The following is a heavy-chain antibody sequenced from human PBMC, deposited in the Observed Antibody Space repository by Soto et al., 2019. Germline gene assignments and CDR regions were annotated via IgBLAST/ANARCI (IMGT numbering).Heavy chain of an antibody. Sequence: QVQLVQSGPEVKKPGASVKLSCKASGYIFTSYGIGWVRQAPGQGLEWMGWISAFKGYTKYPQRLQGRVTMTTDTPTSTAYLELRSLRSDDTAVYYCARVDDYYDSSGHYFTCFKFWGQGSLVTVSS. D-gene: IGHD3-22*01. V-gene: IGHV1-18*01. CDR3: ARVDDYYDSSGHYFTCFKF. CDR1: GYIFTSYG. J-gene: IGHJ4*02. CDR2: ISAFKGYT.